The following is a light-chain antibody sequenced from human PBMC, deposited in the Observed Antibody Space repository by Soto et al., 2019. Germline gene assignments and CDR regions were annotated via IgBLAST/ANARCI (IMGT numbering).Light chain of an antibody. CDR3: SSYTSTTTYV. CDR1: SSDVGTYNR. CDR2: DVS. V-gene: IGLV2-18*02. J-gene: IGLJ1*01. Sequence: QSVLTQPPSVSGSPGQSVAISCTGTSSDVGTYNRVSWYQQPPGTAPRLMIYDVSNRPSGVPDRSSGSKSGNTASLTISGLQAEDEADYSCSSYTSTTTYVFGTGTKVTVL.